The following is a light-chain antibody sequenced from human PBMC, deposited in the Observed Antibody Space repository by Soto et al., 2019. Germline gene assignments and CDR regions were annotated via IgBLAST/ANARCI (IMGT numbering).Light chain of an antibody. Sequence: VLTQSPATLSPSPGERATLSCRASQSIHTSLAWYQQKSGKPPRLVIYDSTLRANGVPDRFGGSRSGTEFTLTINSLEPEDFAVYYCQQRNVWPPITFGQGTRLEI. J-gene: IGKJ5*01. CDR1: QSIHTS. CDR3: QQRNVWPPIT. V-gene: IGKV3-11*01. CDR2: DST.